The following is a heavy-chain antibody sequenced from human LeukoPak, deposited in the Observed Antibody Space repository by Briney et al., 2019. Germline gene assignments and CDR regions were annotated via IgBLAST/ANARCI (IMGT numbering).Heavy chain of an antibody. CDR1: GYAFSRYR. CDR2: IKQDVGDE. CDR3: AREGDGFDI. J-gene: IGHJ3*02. Sequence: PGGSLRLSCAGSGYAFSRYRIRWVRQAPGKGLEWVASIKQDVGDEYYGDSVKGRFIISRDNGKNSLFLQMNSLRAEDTAVYYCAREGDGFDIWGQGTMVTVYS. V-gene: IGHV3-7*01.